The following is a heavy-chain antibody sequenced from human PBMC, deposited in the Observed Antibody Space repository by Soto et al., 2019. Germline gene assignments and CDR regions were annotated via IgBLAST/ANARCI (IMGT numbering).Heavy chain of an antibody. D-gene: IGHD3-3*01. CDR1: GFTFSSYA. CDR2: ISGSGGST. Sequence: GGSLRLSCAASGFTFSSYAMSWVRQAPGKGLEWVSAISGSGGSTYYADSVKGRFTISRDNSKNTLYLQMNSLRAEDTAVYYCAKVNTIFGVVPDHAFDIWGQGTMVTVSS. V-gene: IGHV3-23*01. J-gene: IGHJ3*02. CDR3: AKVNTIFGVVPDHAFDI.